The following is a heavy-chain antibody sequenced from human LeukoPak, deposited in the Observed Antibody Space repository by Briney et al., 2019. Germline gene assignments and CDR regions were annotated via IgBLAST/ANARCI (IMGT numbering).Heavy chain of an antibody. J-gene: IGHJ4*02. D-gene: IGHD1-26*01. CDR3: ARHGGGSYHRNYFDY. V-gene: IGHV4-59*08. CDR1: GGSISSYY. CDR2: IYYSGST. Sequence: SETLSLTCTVSGGSISSYYWSWIRQPPGKGLEWIGYIYYSGSTNYNPSLKSRVTISVDTSKNQFSLKLSSVTAADTAVYYCARHGGGSYHRNYFDYWGQGTLVTVSP.